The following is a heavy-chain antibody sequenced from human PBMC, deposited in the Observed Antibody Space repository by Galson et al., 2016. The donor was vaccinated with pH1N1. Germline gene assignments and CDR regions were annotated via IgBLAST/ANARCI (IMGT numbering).Heavy chain of an antibody. Sequence: SVKVSCKASGGPLSSYATGWVRQAPGQGPEWMGGIMTIFGTTKYEQKFQGRVTITADEMSGSAYMELSGLTSMDTAVYYCVRSTGYNKVNGPFDIWGQGTMVTVSS. CDR1: GGPLSSYA. CDR2: IMTIFGTT. J-gene: IGHJ3*02. D-gene: IGHD1-14*01. CDR3: VRSTGYNKVNGPFDI. V-gene: IGHV1-69*13.